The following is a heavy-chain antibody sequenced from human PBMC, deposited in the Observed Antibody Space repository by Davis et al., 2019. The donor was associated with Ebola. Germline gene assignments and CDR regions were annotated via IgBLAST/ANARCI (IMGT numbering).Heavy chain of an antibody. CDR1: GGSISRHY. CDR2: ISYSGST. Sequence: PSETLSLTCTVSGGSISRHYCRWVRPPPGTGLEWIGYISYSGSTNYNPSLKSRVNISVDTSKTQFYLKLSSVTAADTAMYYCARGLWGVQGVITWVGGVPRDYNWFDPWGQGTLVTVSS. J-gene: IGHJ5*02. D-gene: IGHD3-10*01. CDR3: ARGLWGVQGVITWVGGVPRDYNWFDP. V-gene: IGHV4-59*08.